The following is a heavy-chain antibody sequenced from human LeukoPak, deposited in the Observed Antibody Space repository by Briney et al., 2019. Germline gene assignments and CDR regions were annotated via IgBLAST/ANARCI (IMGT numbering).Heavy chain of an antibody. CDR1: GFTFSSYA. CDR2: ISSSGSTI. V-gene: IGHV3-48*04. J-gene: IGHJ4*02. D-gene: IGHD6-19*01. CDR3: ARRYSSGWFDY. Sequence: GGSLRLSCAASGFTFSSYAMHWVRQAPGKGLEWVSYISSSGSTIYYADSVKGRFTISRDNAKNSLYLQMNSLRAEDTAVYYCARRYSSGWFDYWGQGTLVTVSS.